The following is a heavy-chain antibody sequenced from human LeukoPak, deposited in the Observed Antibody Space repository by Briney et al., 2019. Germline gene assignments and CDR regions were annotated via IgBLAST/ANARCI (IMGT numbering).Heavy chain of an antibody. CDR2: IYYSGST. J-gene: IGHJ5*02. CDR3: ARGNYWFDP. Sequence: SETLSLTCTVSGGSISSYYWSWIRQPPGKGLEWIGYIYYSGSTNYNPSLKSRVTISVDTSKNQFSLKLSSVTAADTAVYYCARGNYWFDPWGQGTLVTVSS. CDR1: GGSISSYY. V-gene: IGHV4-59*01.